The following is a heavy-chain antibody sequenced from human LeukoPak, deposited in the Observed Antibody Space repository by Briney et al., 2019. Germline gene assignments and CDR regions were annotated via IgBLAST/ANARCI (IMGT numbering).Heavy chain of an antibody. CDR3: ARVVPTNDYVWGSYRGGSFDY. CDR1: GGSISSSSYY. D-gene: IGHD3-16*02. Sequence: PSETLSLTCTVSGGSISSSSYYWGWIRQPPGKGLEWVGGIYDSVSTYYNPSLKSRVTMSVDTSKNQFSLTLSSVAAADTAVYYCARVVPTNDYVWGSYRGGSFDYWGQGTLVTVSS. J-gene: IGHJ4*02. CDR2: IYDSVST. V-gene: IGHV4-39*01.